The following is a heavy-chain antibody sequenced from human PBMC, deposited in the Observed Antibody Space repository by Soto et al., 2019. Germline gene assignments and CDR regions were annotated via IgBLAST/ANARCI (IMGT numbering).Heavy chain of an antibody. V-gene: IGHV3-30*18. CDR3: AKGGSGNYLTYYYYYGMDV. D-gene: IGHD3-22*01. Sequence: GGSLRLSCAASGFSLSNNGMHWVRQAPGKGLEWVAVISYDGNNKYYADSVKGRFTISRDNSKNTVYLEMNNLRAEDTAMYYCAKGGSGNYLTYYYYYGMDVWGQGTTVTVSS. CDR2: ISYDGNNK. CDR1: GFSLSNNG. J-gene: IGHJ6*02.